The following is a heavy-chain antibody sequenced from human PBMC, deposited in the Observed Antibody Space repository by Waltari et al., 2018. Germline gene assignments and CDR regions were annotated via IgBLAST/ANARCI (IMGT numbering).Heavy chain of an antibody. Sequence: QVQLQESGPGLVKPSQTLSLTCPVSGGSLRSGSYYWSWLRQPAGKGLGWIGRTYTSGSTNYNPSLKIRVTISVDTSKNQFSLKLSSVTAADTAVNYCARGGWGNAFDIWGQGTMVTVSS. CDR1: GGSLRSGSYY. D-gene: IGHD2-8*02. V-gene: IGHV4-61*02. CDR3: ARGGWGNAFDI. J-gene: IGHJ3*02. CDR2: TYTSGST.